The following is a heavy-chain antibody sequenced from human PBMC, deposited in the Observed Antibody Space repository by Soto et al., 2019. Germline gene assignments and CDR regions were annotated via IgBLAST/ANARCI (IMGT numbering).Heavy chain of an antibody. D-gene: IGHD3-22*01. CDR1: GFTFSSYS. Sequence: PGGSVRLSCAASGFTFSSYSMNWVRQAPGKGLEWVSSISSSSSYIHYADSVKGRFTISRDNAKNSLYLQMNSLRAEDTAVYYCARKEDYYDSSGYPDYWGQGTLVTVSS. CDR2: ISSSSSYI. J-gene: IGHJ4*02. CDR3: ARKEDYYDSSGYPDY. V-gene: IGHV3-21*01.